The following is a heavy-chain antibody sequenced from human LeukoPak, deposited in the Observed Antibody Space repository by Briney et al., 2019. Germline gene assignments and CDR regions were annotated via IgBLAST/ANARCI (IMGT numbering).Heavy chain of an antibody. CDR2: IIPIFGTA. Sequence: GASVKVSCRASGGTFSSYAISWVRQALGQGLEWMGGIIPIFGTANYAQKFQGRVTITADESTSTAYMELSSLRSEDTAVYYCARAGAYYYDSSGYRAVYYYYGMNVWGQGTTVTVSS. CDR3: ARAGAYYYDSSGYRAVYYYYGMNV. CDR1: GGTFSSYA. V-gene: IGHV1-69*13. J-gene: IGHJ6*02. D-gene: IGHD3-22*01.